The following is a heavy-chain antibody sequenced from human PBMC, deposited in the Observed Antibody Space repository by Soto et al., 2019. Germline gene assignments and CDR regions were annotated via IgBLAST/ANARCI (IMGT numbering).Heavy chain of an antibody. CDR2: ISGSGGST. Sequence: PGGSLRLSCAASGFTFSSYAMSWVRQAPGKGLEWVSAISGSGGSTYYADSVKGRFTISRDNSKNTLYLQMNSLRAEDTAVYYCAKDLTMIVVVKTRYFDYWGQGTLVTVSS. CDR3: AKDLTMIVVVKTRYFDY. V-gene: IGHV3-23*01. D-gene: IGHD3-22*01. CDR1: GFTFSSYA. J-gene: IGHJ4*02.